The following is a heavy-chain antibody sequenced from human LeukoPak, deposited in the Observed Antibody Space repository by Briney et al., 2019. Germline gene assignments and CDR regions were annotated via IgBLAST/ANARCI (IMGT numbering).Heavy chain of an antibody. CDR1: GGSISSGGYS. V-gene: IGHV4-30-2*01. D-gene: IGHD3-16*01. J-gene: IGHJ4*02. CDR2: IYHSGST. Sequence: SETLSLTCAVSGGSISSGGYSWSWIRQPPGKGLEWIGYIYHSGSTSYNPPLKNRVTISIDRSKNQFSLNLNSVTAADTAVYYCARAGLRGDFDYWGQGTLVTVSS. CDR3: ARAGLRGDFDY.